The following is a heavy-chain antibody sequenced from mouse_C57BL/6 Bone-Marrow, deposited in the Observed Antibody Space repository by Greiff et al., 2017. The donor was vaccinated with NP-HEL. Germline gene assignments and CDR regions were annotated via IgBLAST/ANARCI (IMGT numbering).Heavy chain of an antibody. D-gene: IGHD1-1*01. CDR1: GYTFTDYY. CDR2: IYPGSGNT. Sequence: VMLVESGAELVRPGASVKLSCKASGYTFTDYYINWVKQRPGQGLEWIARIYPGSGNTYYNEKFKGKATLTAEKSSSTAYMQLSSLTSEDSAVYFCAIYYGSSYAMDYWGQGTSVTVSS. CDR3: AIYYGSSYAMDY. J-gene: IGHJ4*01. V-gene: IGHV1-76*01.